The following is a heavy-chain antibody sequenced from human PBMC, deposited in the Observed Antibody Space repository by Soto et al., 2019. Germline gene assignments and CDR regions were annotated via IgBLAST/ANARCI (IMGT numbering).Heavy chain of an antibody. Sequence: QVQLQESGPGLVKPSQTLSLTCTVSGGSISSGGYYWSWIRQHPGKGLEWIGYIYYSGSTYYNPSLKSRVTISVDTAKNQFSLKLSSVTAADTAVYCCARAHCSSTSCYAFDIWGQGTMVTVSS. J-gene: IGHJ3*02. D-gene: IGHD2-2*01. CDR2: IYYSGST. CDR1: GGSISSGGYY. V-gene: IGHV4-31*03. CDR3: ARAHCSSTSCYAFDI.